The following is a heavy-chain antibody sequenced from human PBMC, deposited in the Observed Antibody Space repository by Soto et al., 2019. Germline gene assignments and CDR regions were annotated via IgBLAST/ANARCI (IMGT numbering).Heavy chain of an antibody. Sequence: SETLSLTCTVSGGSISSSSYYWGWIRQPPGKGLEWIGSIYYSGSTYYNPSLKSRVTISVDTSKNQFSLKLSSVTAADTAVYYCARVQMDTLYSDSRGHATLVNVS. CDR2: IYYSGST. CDR3: ARVQMDTLYSDS. CDR1: GGSISSSSYY. V-gene: IGHV4-39*07. J-gene: IGHJ4*01. D-gene: IGHD5-18*01.